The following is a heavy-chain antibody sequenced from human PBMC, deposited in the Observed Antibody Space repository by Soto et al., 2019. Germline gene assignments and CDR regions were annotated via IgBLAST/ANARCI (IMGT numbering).Heavy chain of an antibody. CDR3: ARRWGRTFDY. D-gene: IGHD7-27*01. V-gene: IGHV4-39*01. CDR2: IYYSGST. CDR1: GGSISSSSYY. J-gene: IGHJ4*02. Sequence: SETLSLTCTVSGGSISSSSYYWGWIRQPPGKGLEWIGSIYYSGSTYYNPSLKSRVTISVDTSKNHFSLKLSSVTAADTAVYYCARRWGRTFDYWGQGTLVTVSS.